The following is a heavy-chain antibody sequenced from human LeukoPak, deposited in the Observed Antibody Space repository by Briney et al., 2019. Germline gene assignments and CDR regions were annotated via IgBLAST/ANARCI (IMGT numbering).Heavy chain of an antibody. V-gene: IGHV4-38-2*02. D-gene: IGHD6-13*01. CDR2: INHSGST. CDR1: GYSISSGYY. J-gene: IGHJ4*02. CDR3: ARRRYSSNPLDY. Sequence: SETLSLTCTVSGYSISSGYYWAWIRQPPGKGLEWIGEINHSGSTNYNPSLKSRVTISVDTSKNQFSLKLSSVTAADTAVYYCARRRYSSNPLDYWGQGTLVTVSS.